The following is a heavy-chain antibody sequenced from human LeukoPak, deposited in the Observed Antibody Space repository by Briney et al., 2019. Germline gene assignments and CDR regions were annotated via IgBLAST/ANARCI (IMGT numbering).Heavy chain of an antibody. CDR3: ARGGYCSGGSCYRGLDY. Sequence: GGSLRLSCAASGFTFSNYWMQWVRQAPGKGLVWVSRINSDGSTTSYADSVKGRFTVSRDNAKNTLFPQMHSLRAEDTAVYYCARGGYCSGGSCYRGLDYWGRGTLVTVSS. J-gene: IGHJ4*02. CDR1: GFTFSNYW. V-gene: IGHV3-74*01. CDR2: INSDGSTT. D-gene: IGHD2-15*01.